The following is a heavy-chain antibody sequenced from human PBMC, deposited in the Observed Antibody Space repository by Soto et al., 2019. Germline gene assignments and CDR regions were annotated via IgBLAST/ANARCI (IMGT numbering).Heavy chain of an antibody. CDR1: GGSISSYY. CDR3: ARRITGTGDAFDI. V-gene: IGHV4-59*08. Sequence: SETLSLTCTVSGGSISSYYWSWIRQPPGKGLEWIGYIYYSGSTNYNPSLRSRVTISVDTSKNQFSLKLSSVTAADTAVYYCARRITGTGDAFDIWGQGTMVTVSS. CDR2: IYYSGST. D-gene: IGHD1-20*01. J-gene: IGHJ3*02.